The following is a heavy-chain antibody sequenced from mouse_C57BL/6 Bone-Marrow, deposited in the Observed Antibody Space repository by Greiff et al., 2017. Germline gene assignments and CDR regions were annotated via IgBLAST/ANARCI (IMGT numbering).Heavy chain of an antibody. CDR1: GFTFTDYY. D-gene: IGHD2-2*01. Sequence: EVQGVESGGGLVQPGGSLSLSCAASGFTFTDYYMSWVRQPPGKALEWLGFIRNKANGYTTEYSASVKGRFTISRDNSQSILYLQMNALRAEDSATYDCARSYGYEGWFAYWGQGTLVTVSA. CDR2: IRNKANGYTT. CDR3: ARSYGYEGWFAY. V-gene: IGHV7-3*01. J-gene: IGHJ3*01.